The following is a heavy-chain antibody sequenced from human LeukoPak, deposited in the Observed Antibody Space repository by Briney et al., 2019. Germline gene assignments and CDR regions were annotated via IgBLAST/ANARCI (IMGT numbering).Heavy chain of an antibody. J-gene: IGHJ5*02. CDR3: ARVEAVTNSNWFDP. V-gene: IGHV1-2*06. Sequence: GASVKVSCKASGYPFTGYYLHWVRQAPGQGLEWMGRIHPNSGATNSAQKFQGRVTMTRDTSITTAYMELSRLTSDDTAVYYCARVEAVTNSNWFDPWGQGTLVTVSS. CDR1: GYPFTGYY. CDR2: IHPNSGAT. D-gene: IGHD4-17*01.